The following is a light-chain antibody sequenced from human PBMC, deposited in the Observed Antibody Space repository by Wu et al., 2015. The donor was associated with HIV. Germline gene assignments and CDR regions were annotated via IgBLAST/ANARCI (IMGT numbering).Light chain of an antibody. CDR3: QQLNSFPLT. CDR1: QDIATY. J-gene: IGKJ5*01. V-gene: IGKV1-9*01. CDR2: DAS. Sequence: IQLTQSPSSLSASIGDRVTVTCRASQDIATYLAWYQQIPGKAPRVLIYDASTLQTGVSSRFSGSGSGAEFTLSISGLQREDFAIYYCQQLNSFPLTFGHGTRLEIK.